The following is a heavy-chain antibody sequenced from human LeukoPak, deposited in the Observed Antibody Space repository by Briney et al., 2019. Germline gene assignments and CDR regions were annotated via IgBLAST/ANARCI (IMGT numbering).Heavy chain of an antibody. CDR3: ARDSGTTGEVKFDP. CDR1: GGSISSYY. CDR2: IYTSGTI. Sequence: SETLSLTCTVSGGSISSYYWSWIRQPAATALEWIGRIYTSGTITYNPSLKSRATMSVDTSKNQFSLQLSSVTAADTAVYYCARDSGTTGEVKFDPWGQGTLVTVSS. V-gene: IGHV4-4*07. J-gene: IGHJ5*02. D-gene: IGHD3-10*01.